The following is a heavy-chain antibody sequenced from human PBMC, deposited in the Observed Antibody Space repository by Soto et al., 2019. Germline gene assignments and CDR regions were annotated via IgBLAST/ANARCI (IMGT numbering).Heavy chain of an antibody. D-gene: IGHD3-22*01. J-gene: IGHJ4*02. Sequence: KPSETLSLTCAVSDYSISNGYFWGWIRQPPGKGLEYIGSMFHSGITYYNPSLKSRVTISVDTSKNQFSLKLSSVTAADTAVYFCARLYDSSGYQHYFDYWGQGTPVTVSS. V-gene: IGHV4-38-2*01. CDR2: MFHSGIT. CDR3: ARLYDSSGYQHYFDY. CDR1: DYSISNGYF.